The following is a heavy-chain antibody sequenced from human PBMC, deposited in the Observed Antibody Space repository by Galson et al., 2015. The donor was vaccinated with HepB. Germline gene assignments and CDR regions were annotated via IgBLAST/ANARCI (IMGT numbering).Heavy chain of an antibody. Sequence: SLRLSCAASGFTFSLYSMNWVRQAPGKGLEWVSSISSSGSYIYYADSVEGRFTISRDNAKNSLYLQMNSLRAEDTAVYYCATRLAVAGTGAFDIWGQGTMVTVSS. CDR2: ISSSGSYI. CDR3: ATRLAVAGTGAFDI. V-gene: IGHV3-21*01. D-gene: IGHD6-19*01. J-gene: IGHJ3*02. CDR1: GFTFSLYS.